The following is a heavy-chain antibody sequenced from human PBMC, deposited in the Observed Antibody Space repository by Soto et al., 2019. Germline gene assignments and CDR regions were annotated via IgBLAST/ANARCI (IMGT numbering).Heavy chain of an antibody. CDR1: GGSISSSSYY. CDR2: IYYSGST. D-gene: IGHD7-27*01. Sequence: SETLSLTCTVSGGSISSSSYYWGWIRQPPGKGLEWIGSIYYSGSTYYNPSLKSRVTISVDTSKNQFSLKLSSVTAADTAVYYCARLDGDMFDYWGQGTLVTVSS. CDR3: ARLDGDMFDY. V-gene: IGHV4-39*01. J-gene: IGHJ4*02.